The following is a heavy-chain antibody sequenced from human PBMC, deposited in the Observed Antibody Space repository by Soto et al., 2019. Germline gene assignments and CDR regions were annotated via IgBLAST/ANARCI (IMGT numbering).Heavy chain of an antibody. J-gene: IGHJ6*02. CDR1: GVSISSSNW. Sequence: SETLSLTCAVSGVSISSSNWWSGVRQPPGKGLEWIGEIYHSGSTNYSPSLKSRVTISVDKSKNQFSLKLSSVTAADTAVYYCARSPDSSGYYPRWYYYGMDVWGQGTTVT. D-gene: IGHD3-22*01. CDR3: ARSPDSSGYYPRWYYYGMDV. CDR2: IYHSGST. V-gene: IGHV4-4*02.